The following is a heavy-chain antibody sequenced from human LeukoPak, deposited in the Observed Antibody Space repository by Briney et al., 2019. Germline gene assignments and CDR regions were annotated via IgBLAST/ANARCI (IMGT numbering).Heavy chain of an antibody. V-gene: IGHV4-61*02. CDR3: ARGRYLGIFDS. CDR1: GGSISSGNYY. CDR2: IHLSGST. J-gene: IGHJ4*02. D-gene: IGHD3-9*01. Sequence: PSETLSLTCTVSGGTVSGGSISSGNYYWNWIRQPAGKGLEWIGRIHLSGSTKYNPALKSRVTISVESSKEQFSLQLASVTAADTAVCYCARGRYLGIFDSWGQGTLVTVSS.